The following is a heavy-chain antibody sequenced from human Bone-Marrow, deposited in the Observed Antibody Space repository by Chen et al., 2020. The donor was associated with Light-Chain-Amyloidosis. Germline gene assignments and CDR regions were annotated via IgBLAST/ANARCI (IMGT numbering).Heavy chain of an antibody. J-gene: IGHJ6*02. D-gene: IGHD6-19*01. CDR2: VNPNNGGI. CDR1: GYTFTVYS. V-gene: IGHV1-2*02. Sequence: SVKVSCTTSGYTFTVYSIHWVRQAPGQGLEWVGWVNPNNGGINYAQKFQDRVSMTRHTTVSTVYMELSRLREEEKEGEFCERDMSPGIGVSGPDGMDVWGQGTTVTVSS. CDR3: ERDMSPGIGVSGPDGMDV.